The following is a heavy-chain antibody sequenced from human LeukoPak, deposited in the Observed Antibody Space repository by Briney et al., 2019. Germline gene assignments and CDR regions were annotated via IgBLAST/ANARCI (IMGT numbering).Heavy chain of an antibody. CDR1: GGSISSYY. V-gene: IGHV4-59*12. CDR3: ASIAAAGHYFDY. J-gene: IGHJ4*02. CDR2: IYYSGST. Sequence: PSETLSLTCTVSGGSISSYYWSWIRQPPGKGLEWIGYIYYSGSTNYNPSLKSRVTISVDKSKNQFSLKLSSVTAADTAVYYCASIAAAGHYFDYWGQGTLVTVSS. D-gene: IGHD6-13*01.